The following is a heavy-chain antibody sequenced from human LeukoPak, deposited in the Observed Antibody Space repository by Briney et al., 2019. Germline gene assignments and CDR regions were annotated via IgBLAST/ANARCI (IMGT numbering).Heavy chain of an antibody. D-gene: IGHD3-16*01. Sequence: PSETLSLTCTVSGGPISSYYWSWIRQPPGKGLEWIGYIYYSGSTNYNPSLKSRVTISVDTSKNQFSLKLSSVTAADTAVYYCARRPWTGGYYFDYWGQGTLVTVSS. CDR3: ARRPWTGGYYFDY. CDR2: IYYSGST. V-gene: IGHV4-59*08. J-gene: IGHJ4*02. CDR1: GGPISSYY.